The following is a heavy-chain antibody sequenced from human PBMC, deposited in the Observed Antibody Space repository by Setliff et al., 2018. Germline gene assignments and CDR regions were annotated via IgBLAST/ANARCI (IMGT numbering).Heavy chain of an antibody. V-gene: IGHV4-39*07. CDR3: ARMSGFSYLDV. D-gene: IGHD3-3*01. Sequence: SETLSLTCTVSGGSIRSSVSGSITSTSYYWAWIRQSPGKGLEWIGSIYYSGSTYYNPSLKSRVTMSVDTSKNQFSLELTSVTAEDTAVYYCARMSGFSYLDVWGNGTTVTVSS. J-gene: IGHJ6*03. CDR1: GGSIRSSVSGSITSTSYY. CDR2: IYYSGST.